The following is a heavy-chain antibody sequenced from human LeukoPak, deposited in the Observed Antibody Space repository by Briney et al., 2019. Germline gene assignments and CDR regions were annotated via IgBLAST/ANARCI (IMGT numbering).Heavy chain of an antibody. CDR3: AKGGNSMTTVVMPFDY. Sequence: PGGSLRLSCAASGFTFNSYAMSWVRQAPWERLQGVAGISDSGGNTYYADSVRGRFTISRDNSKNTLYLQMNSLRAEDTAVYYCAKGGNSMTTVVMPFDYWGQGTLVTVSS. CDR2: ISDSGGNT. V-gene: IGHV3-23*01. D-gene: IGHD4-23*01. J-gene: IGHJ4*02. CDR1: GFTFNSYA.